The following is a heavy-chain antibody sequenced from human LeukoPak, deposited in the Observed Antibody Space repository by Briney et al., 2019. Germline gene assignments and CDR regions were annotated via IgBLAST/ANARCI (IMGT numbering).Heavy chain of an antibody. CDR3: ARGRAAAGSKGYYFDY. CDR2: MNPNSGNT. J-gene: IGHJ4*02. CDR1: GYTFTSYD. V-gene: IGHV1-8*03. Sequence: AASVKVSRKASGYTFTSYDINWVRQATGQGLECMGWMNPNSGNTGYAQKFQGRVTITRNTSISTAYMELSSLRSEDTAVYYCARGRAAAGSKGYYFDYWGQGTLVTVSS. D-gene: IGHD6-13*01.